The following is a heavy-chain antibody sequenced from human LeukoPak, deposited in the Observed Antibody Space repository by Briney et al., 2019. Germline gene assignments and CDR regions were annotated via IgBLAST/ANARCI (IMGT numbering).Heavy chain of an antibody. Sequence: PGGSLRLSCAASGFTFSSYSMNWVRQAPGKGLEWVSSISSSSSYIYYADSVKGRFTISRDNSKNTLYLQMNSLRADDTAVYYCAKDDVPSNWGTLGLFDYWGQGTLVTVSS. D-gene: IGHD7-27*01. CDR3: AKDDVPSNWGTLGLFDY. V-gene: IGHV3-21*04. J-gene: IGHJ4*02. CDR2: ISSSSSYI. CDR1: GFTFSSYS.